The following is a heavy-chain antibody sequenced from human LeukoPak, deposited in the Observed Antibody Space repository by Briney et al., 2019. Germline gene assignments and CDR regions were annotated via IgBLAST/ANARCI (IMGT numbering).Heavy chain of an antibody. CDR2: ISGSGGTT. V-gene: IGHV3-23*01. D-gene: IGHD4-17*01. CDR1: GFNFSTYA. CDR3: AKDFGTENGDYYFDH. J-gene: IGHJ4*02. Sequence: GGSLRLSCAASGFNFSTYAMSWVRQAPGEGLQWLSLISGSGGTTYYADSVRGRFTISRDNSKNTLYLQMNSLRAEDTAVYYCAKDFGTENGDYYFDHWGQGALVTVSS.